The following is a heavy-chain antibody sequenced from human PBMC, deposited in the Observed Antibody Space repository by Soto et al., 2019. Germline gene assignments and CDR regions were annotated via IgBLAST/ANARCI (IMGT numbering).Heavy chain of an antibody. CDR3: ATAYSSGWLHIDY. D-gene: IGHD6-19*01. V-gene: IGHV4-61*01. J-gene: IGHJ4*02. Sequence: SETLSLTCTASGDSVSSGHYYWSWIRQPPGKGLEWIGYIYSSGGATYNPSLKSRVTISVDTSKNQFSLKLNSVIAADTAVYYCATAYSSGWLHIDYWGPGTLVTVSS. CDR2: IYSSGGA. CDR1: GDSVSSGHYY.